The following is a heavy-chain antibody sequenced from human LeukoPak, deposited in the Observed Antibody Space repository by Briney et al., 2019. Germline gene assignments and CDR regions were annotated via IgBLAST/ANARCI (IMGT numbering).Heavy chain of an antibody. J-gene: IGHJ4*02. CDR3: AKVFPWFGELFYFDY. V-gene: IGHV3-23*01. D-gene: IGHD3-10*01. CDR2: ISGSGGST. Sequence: GGSLRLSCAASGFTFSSYAMSWVRQAPGKGLEWVSAISGSGGSTYYADSVEGRFTISRDNSKNTLYLQMNSLRAEDTAVYYCAKVFPWFGELFYFDYWGQGTLVTVSS. CDR1: GFTFSSYA.